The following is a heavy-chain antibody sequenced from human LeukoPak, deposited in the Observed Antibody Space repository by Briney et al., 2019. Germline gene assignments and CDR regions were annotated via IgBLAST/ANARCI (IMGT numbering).Heavy chain of an antibody. CDR2: ISYDGSNK. Sequence: GGALRLSCAASGFTFSSYGMHWVRQAPGKGLEWVAVISYDGSNKYYADSVKGRFTISRDNSKNTLYLQINSLRAEDTAVYYCARGQSSGWSYYFDYWGQGTLVTVSS. D-gene: IGHD6-19*01. CDR3: ARGQSSGWSYYFDY. CDR1: GFTFSSYG. J-gene: IGHJ4*02. V-gene: IGHV3-30*03.